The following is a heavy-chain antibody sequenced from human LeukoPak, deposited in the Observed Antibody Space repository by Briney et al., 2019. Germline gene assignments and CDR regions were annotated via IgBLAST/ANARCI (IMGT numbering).Heavy chain of an antibody. CDR3: ARDSGSPPGAFDI. CDR1: GFTFSSYR. Sequence: GGSLRLSCAASGFTFSSYRMSWVRQTPGKGLEWLSYITETGSIIYYADSVKGRFTISRDNAKNSLYLQINSLRAEDTAVYYCARDSGSPPGAFDIWGQGTMVTVSS. J-gene: IGHJ3*02. V-gene: IGHV3-48*04. D-gene: IGHD1-26*01. CDR2: ITETGSII.